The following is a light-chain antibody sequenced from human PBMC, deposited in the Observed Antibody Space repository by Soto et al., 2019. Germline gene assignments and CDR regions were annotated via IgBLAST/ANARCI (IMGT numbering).Light chain of an antibody. Sequence: DIQMTQSPSSLSASAGDRVTITCRASQGISNSLNWYQQKPGKAPNLLIYAASNLKSGVPSRFSGSGSGTDFILTISSLQPEDFATYYCLQTYSTPWTFGQGSKVAIK. J-gene: IGKJ1*01. V-gene: IGKV1-39*01. CDR2: AAS. CDR1: QGISNS. CDR3: LQTYSTPWT.